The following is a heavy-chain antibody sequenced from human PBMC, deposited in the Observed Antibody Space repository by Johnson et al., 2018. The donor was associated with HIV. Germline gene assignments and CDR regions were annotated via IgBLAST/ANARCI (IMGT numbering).Heavy chain of an antibody. J-gene: IGHJ3*02. CDR1: GFTFSNYA. Sequence: VQLVESGGGLVQPGGSLRLSCAASGFTFSNYAMHWVRQAPGKGLEFVSAINTNGDTYYANSVKGRFSISRDNSNNTLSLQMRSLRAEDMAVYYCVGRSGTIWGQGTMVTVSS. CDR3: VGRSGTI. D-gene: IGHD1-1*01. CDR2: INTNGDT. V-gene: IGHV3-64*01.